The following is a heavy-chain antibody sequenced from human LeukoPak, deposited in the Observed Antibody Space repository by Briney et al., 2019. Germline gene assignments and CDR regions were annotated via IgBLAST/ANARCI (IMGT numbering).Heavy chain of an antibody. Sequence: GGSLRLSCVVSGISFSDSYRTWIRQTPGKGLEWLAYISGSGSDICYADSVKGRFTISRDNSKNTLYLQMNSLRAEDTAVYYCAKDSGSYAYWYFDLWGRGTLVTVSS. CDR3: AKDSGSYAYWYFDL. D-gene: IGHD1-26*01. J-gene: IGHJ2*01. CDR1: GISFSDSY. V-gene: IGHV3-11*01. CDR2: ISGSGSDI.